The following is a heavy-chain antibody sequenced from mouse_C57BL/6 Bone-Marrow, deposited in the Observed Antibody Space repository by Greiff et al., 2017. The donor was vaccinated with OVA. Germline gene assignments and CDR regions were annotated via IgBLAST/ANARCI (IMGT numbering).Heavy chain of an antibody. V-gene: IGHV1-50*01. CDR2: IDPSDSNT. Sequence: VQLQQPGAELVKPGASVKLSCKASGYTFTSYWMQWVKQRPGQGLEWIGEIDPSDSNTNYNQKFKGKATLTVDTSSSTANMQLSSLISEDSAVYYCARGGLRWYCDVWGTGTTVTVSS. CDR1: GYTFTSYW. CDR3: ARGGLRWYCDV. J-gene: IGHJ1*03. D-gene: IGHD2-2*01.